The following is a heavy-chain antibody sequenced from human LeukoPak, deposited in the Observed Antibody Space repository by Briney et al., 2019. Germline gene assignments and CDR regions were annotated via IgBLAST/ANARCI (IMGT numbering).Heavy chain of an antibody. CDR1: GFTFSSYA. D-gene: IGHD1-26*01. CDR3: ARHDWELKGSDY. CDR2: VSGSGGNT. V-gene: IGHV3-23*01. J-gene: IGHJ4*02. Sequence: GGSLRLSCAASGFTFSSYAMSWVRQAPGKGLEWVSGVSGSGGNTYYADSVKSRFAISRDNSKKTLYLQMNSLRAEDTAVYYCARHDWELKGSDYWGQGTLVTVSS.